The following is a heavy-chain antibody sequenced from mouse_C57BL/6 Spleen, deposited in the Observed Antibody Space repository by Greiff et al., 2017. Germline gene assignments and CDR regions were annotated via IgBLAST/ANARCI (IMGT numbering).Heavy chain of an antibody. CDR3: ASGISTMVTTFDY. V-gene: IGHV1-64*01. CDR2: IHPNSGST. D-gene: IGHD2-2*01. J-gene: IGHJ2*01. CDR1: GYTFTSYW. Sequence: VQLQQPGAELVKPGASVKLSCKASGYTFTSYWMHWVKQRPGQGLEWIGMIHPNSGSTNYNEKFKSKATLTVDKSSSTAYMQLSSLTSEDSAVYYCASGISTMVTTFDYWGQGTTLTVSS.